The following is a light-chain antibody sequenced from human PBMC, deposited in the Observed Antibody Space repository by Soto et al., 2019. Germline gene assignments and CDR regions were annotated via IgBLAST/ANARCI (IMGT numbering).Light chain of an antibody. V-gene: IGKV3-15*01. CDR1: QSVSTK. J-gene: IGKJ4*01. CDR2: GAS. Sequence: EVVMTQSPATLSVSPGERATLSCRASQSVSTKVDWYQHKPGQAPRLLIHGASTRATDIPARFSGSGSGTEFTLTISSLQSEDVAVYYCQQYSDWPRVTFGVGTKVEI. CDR3: QQYSDWPRVT.